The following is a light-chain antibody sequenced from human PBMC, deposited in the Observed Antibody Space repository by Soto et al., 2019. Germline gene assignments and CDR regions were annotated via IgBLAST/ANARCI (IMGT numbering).Light chain of an antibody. CDR1: QGISSY. J-gene: IGKJ4*01. Sequence: DIQLTQSPSFLSASVGDRVTITCRASQGISSYLAWYQQKPGKAPKLLIYAASTLQSGVPSRFSGSGSGTDFTLTISSLQPEDFATYYCQQLNSYPITFRGGTKVEIK. CDR2: AAS. V-gene: IGKV1-9*01. CDR3: QQLNSYPIT.